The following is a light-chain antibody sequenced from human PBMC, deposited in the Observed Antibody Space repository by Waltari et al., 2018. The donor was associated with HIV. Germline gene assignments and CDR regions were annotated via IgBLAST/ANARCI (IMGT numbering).Light chain of an antibody. V-gene: IGKV1-5*03. CDR3: QQYKTRVT. J-gene: IGKJ5*01. CDR2: RAS. CDR1: PSFTYW. Sequence: DIQMTQSPSTLSASVGDRVTITCRANPSFTYWLAWYQQKPGQAPRLLIHRASSLQTGVPSRFIGSGSGTEFTLTISSLQPDDFATYYCQQYKTRVTFGQGTRLDIK.